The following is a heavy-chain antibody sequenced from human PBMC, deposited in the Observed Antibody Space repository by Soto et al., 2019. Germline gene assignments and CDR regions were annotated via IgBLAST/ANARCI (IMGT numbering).Heavy chain of an antibody. CDR1: GFTFSSYW. Sequence: GGSLRLSCAASGFTFSSYWMHWVRQAPGKGLVWVSRINSDGSSTSYADSVKGRFTISRGNAKNTLYLQMNSLRAEDTAVYYCARKPINYYGMDVWGQGTTVTVSS. CDR2: INSDGSST. V-gene: IGHV3-74*01. CDR3: ARKPINYYGMDV. J-gene: IGHJ6*02.